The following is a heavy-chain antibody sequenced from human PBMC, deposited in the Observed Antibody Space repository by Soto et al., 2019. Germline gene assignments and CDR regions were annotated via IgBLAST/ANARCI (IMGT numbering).Heavy chain of an antibody. J-gene: IGHJ4*02. V-gene: IGHV1-8*02. CDR1: GYNFYSFD. Sequence: QVQLVQSGAEVRKPGAFVKVSCKASGYNFYSFDIYWVRQATGHGLEWMGWMNPKSGNTGYAQELRGRVTMTRNTSNSTAYMELTSLTSDDTGVYYCVGGNFRYWGQGTLVTVSS. CDR3: VGGNFRY. CDR2: MNPKSGNT.